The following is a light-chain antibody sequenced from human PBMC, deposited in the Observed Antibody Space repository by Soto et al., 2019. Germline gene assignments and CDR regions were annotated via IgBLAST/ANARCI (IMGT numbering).Light chain of an antibody. J-gene: IGKJ1*01. CDR1: QSVDNY. CDR2: ESS. CDR3: KQRRNGPQT. Sequence: EIVLTQSPATLSLSPGERATLSCRASQSVDNYLDWYQQKPGQAPRLLIYESSNRATGIPARFSGSGSGTDFSLTISSLEPEDFAVYYCKQRRNGPQTFGQGTKV. V-gene: IGKV3-11*01.